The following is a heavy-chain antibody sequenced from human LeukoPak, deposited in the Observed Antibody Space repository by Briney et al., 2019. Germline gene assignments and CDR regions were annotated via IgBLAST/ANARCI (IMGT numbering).Heavy chain of an antibody. CDR2: IYYSGST. J-gene: IGHJ4*02. CDR1: GGSISSYY. V-gene: IGHV4-59*01. Sequence: SETLSLTCTVSGGSISSYYWSWIRQPPGKGLEWIGYIYYSGSTNYNPSLKSRVTISVDTSKNQFSLKLSSVTAADTAEYYCARGTYGDYVLDYWGQGTLVTVSS. D-gene: IGHD4-17*01. CDR3: ARGTYGDYVLDY.